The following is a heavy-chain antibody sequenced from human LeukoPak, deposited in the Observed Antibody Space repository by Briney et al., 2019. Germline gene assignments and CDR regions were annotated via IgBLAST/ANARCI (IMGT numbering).Heavy chain of an antibody. D-gene: IGHD3-9*01. CDR1: GGSISSSSYY. CDR3: LSYYDILTGYFQ. CDR2: IYDSRST. Sequence: SETLSLTCTVSGGSISSSSYYWGWIRQPPGKGLEWIGSIYDSRSTYYNPSLKSRVTISVDTSKNQFSLKLSSVTAADTAVYYCLSYYDILTGYFQWGQGTLVTVSS. V-gene: IGHV4-39*01. J-gene: IGHJ4*02.